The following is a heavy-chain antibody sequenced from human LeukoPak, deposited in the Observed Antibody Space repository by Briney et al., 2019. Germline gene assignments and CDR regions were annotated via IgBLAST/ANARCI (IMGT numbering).Heavy chain of an antibody. Sequence: ASVKVSCKASGYTFTGYYMHWVRQAPGQGLEWMGWINPNSGGTNYAQKFQGRVTMTRDTSISTAYMELSRLRSDDTAVYYCVRDYYDSSGYLVDYWGQGTLVTVSS. V-gene: IGHV1-2*02. D-gene: IGHD3-22*01. CDR1: GYTFTGYY. CDR3: VRDYYDSSGYLVDY. CDR2: INPNSGGT. J-gene: IGHJ4*02.